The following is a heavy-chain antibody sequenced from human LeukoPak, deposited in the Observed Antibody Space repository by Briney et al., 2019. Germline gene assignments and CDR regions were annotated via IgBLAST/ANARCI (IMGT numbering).Heavy chain of an antibody. J-gene: IGHJ3*01. V-gene: IGHV3-23*01. CDR2: ISGSAGST. D-gene: IGHD3-16*02. CDR3: AKDGMPPGLIYPFDL. CDR1: EFNFNAFA. Sequence: QAWASLTIYCAAPEFNFNAFALIWFRQAPGKGLESASAISGSAGSTDSADSVKGRFTISRDNTKNTLYLQMNRLRPADTAVYYCAKDGMPPGLIYPFDLWGQGTMVTVS.